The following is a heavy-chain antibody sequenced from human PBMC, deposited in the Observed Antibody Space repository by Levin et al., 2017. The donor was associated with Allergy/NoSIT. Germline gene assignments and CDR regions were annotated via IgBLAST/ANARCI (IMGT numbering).Heavy chain of an antibody. D-gene: IGHD2-2*01. CDR3: VRDGFFSRCCSSPCLHYFDF. CDR2: LKEYGSDK. V-gene: IGHV3-7*01. Sequence: GESLKISCAGSGSTFSSYWMSWVRQAPGKGLEWVANLKEYGSDKNYADSVKGRFTISRDNTKHSVYLQMHSLKADDTAVYYGVRDGFFSRCCSSPCLHYFDFWGQGTLVTVSS. J-gene: IGHJ4*02. CDR1: GSTFSSYW.